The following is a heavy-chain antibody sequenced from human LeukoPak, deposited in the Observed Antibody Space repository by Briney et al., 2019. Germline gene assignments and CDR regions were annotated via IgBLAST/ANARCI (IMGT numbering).Heavy chain of an antibody. CDR3: AREKGYSYGGYYYYYYMDV. CDR1: GGSISSYY. D-gene: IGHD5-18*01. Sequence: SETLALTCTVSGGSISSYYWSWIRQPPGKGLEWIGYIYYSGSTNYNPSLKSRVTISVDTSKNQFSLKLSSVTAADTAVYYCAREKGYSYGGYYYYYYMDVWGKGTTVTVSS. V-gene: IGHV4-59*01. CDR2: IYYSGST. J-gene: IGHJ6*03.